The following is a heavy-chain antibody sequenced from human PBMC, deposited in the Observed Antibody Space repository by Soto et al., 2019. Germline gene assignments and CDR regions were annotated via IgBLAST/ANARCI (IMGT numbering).Heavy chain of an antibody. J-gene: IGHJ4*02. Sequence: EVQLVESGGGLVQPGGSLKLSCAASEFTFSGSAMHWVRQASGKGLEWVGRIRSKANSYATAYAASVKGRFTISRDDSKNTAYLQMNSLKTEDTAVYYCTRHSGSSSNDYWGQGTLVTVSS. D-gene: IGHD6-6*01. CDR1: EFTFSGSA. V-gene: IGHV3-73*02. CDR2: IRSKANSYAT. CDR3: TRHSGSSSNDY.